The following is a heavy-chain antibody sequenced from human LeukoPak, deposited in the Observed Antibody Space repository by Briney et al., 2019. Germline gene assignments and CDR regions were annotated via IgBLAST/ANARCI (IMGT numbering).Heavy chain of an antibody. Sequence: GRSLRLSCAASGFTFSSYAMHWVRQAPGKGLEWVAVISYDGSNKYYADSVKGRFTISRDNSKNTLYLQMNSLRAEDTAVYYCARVHSGYVWYFDYWGQGTLVTVSS. V-gene: IGHV3-30-3*01. CDR1: GFTFSSYA. CDR3: ARVHSGYVWYFDY. J-gene: IGHJ4*02. CDR2: ISYDGSNK. D-gene: IGHD5-12*01.